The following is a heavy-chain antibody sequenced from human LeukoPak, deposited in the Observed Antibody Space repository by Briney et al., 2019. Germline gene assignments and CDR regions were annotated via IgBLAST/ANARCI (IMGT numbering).Heavy chain of an antibody. V-gene: IGHV4-59*08. CDR1: GGSINNYY. CDR3: ARGLLVGNTGYYFDY. CDR2: IYSSGST. D-gene: IGHD1-26*01. Sequence: SETLSLTCTVSGGSINNYYWSWIRQPPGKGLEWIGYIYSSGSTNYNPSLKSRVIISVDTSKNQFSLKLSSVTAADTAVYYCARGLLVGNTGYYFDYWGQGTLVTVSS. J-gene: IGHJ4*02.